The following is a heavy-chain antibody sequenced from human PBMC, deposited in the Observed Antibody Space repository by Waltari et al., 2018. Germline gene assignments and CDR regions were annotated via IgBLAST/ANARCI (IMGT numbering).Heavy chain of an antibody. D-gene: IGHD2-15*01. CDR1: GFTFSRSW. V-gene: IGHV3-74*01. CDR3: ARAGLLGAFDV. CDR2: RNNDGSST. Sequence: EVQLVESGGGLVQPGGSLRLSCAASGFTFSRSWIHWVRQFPGQGRLGVARRNNDGSSTGYADSVKGGLTIARDEGKNTVSRQMNSLGAEDTALYYCARAGLLGAFDVWGQGTMVTVSS. J-gene: IGHJ3*01.